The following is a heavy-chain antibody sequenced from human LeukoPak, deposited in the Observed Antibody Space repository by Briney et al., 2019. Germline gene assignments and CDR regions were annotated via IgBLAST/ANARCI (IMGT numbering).Heavy chain of an antibody. CDR1: GGSFSGYY. Sequence: SETLSLTCAVYGGSFSGYYWSWIRQPPGKGLEWIGEVNHSGSTNYNPSLKSRVTISVDTSKNQFSLKLSSVTAADTAVYYCARDSSKVVDYWGQGTLVTVSS. CDR2: VNHSGST. J-gene: IGHJ4*02. CDR3: ARDSSKVVDY. D-gene: IGHD2-15*01. V-gene: IGHV4-34*01.